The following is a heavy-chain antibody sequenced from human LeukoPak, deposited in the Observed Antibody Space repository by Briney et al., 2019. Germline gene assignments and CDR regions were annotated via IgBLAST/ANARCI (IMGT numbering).Heavy chain of an antibody. CDR1: GYTFTSYG. Sequence: ASVKVSCKASGYTFTSYGISWVRQAPGQGLEWMGWISAYNGNTNYAQKLQGRVTMTTDTSTSTAYMELRSLRSDDTAVYYCARDLSPGRYYYDSSGLVDYWGQGTLVTVSS. CDR3: ARDLSPGRYYYDSSGLVDY. D-gene: IGHD3-22*01. CDR2: ISAYNGNT. J-gene: IGHJ4*02. V-gene: IGHV1-18*01.